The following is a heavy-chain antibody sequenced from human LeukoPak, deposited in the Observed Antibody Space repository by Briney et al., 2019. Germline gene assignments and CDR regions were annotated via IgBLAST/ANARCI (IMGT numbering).Heavy chain of an antibody. CDR1: GFTFSSYG. CDR3: AKDLSGSQEG. J-gene: IGHJ4*02. CDR2: ISYDGSNK. V-gene: IGHV3-30*18. Sequence: PGGSLSLSCAAAGFTFSSYGMHWVRQAPSKGLEWVAVISYDGSNKYYADSVKGRFTISRDNSKNTLYLQMNSLRAEDTAVYYCAKDLSGSQEGWGQGTLVTVSS. D-gene: IGHD1-26*01.